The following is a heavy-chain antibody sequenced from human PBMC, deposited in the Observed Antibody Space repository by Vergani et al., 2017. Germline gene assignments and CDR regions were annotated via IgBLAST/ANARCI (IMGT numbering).Heavy chain of an antibody. Sequence: QLQLQESGSGLVKPSQTLSLTCAVSGGSISSGGYSWSWIRQPPGKGLEWIGYIYHSGSTYYNPSLKSRVTISVDRSKNQFSLKLSSVTAADTAVNYCARVANWGSLYWYFDLWGRGTLVTVSS. J-gene: IGHJ2*01. CDR3: ARVANWGSLYWYFDL. CDR1: GGSISSGGYS. CDR2: IYHSGST. V-gene: IGHV4-30-2*01. D-gene: IGHD7-27*01.